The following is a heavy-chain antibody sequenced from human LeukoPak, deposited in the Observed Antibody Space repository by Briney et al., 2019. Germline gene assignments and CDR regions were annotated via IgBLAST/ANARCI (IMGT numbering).Heavy chain of an antibody. D-gene: IGHD4-17*01. J-gene: IGHJ4*02. CDR2: ISWNSGSI. CDR1: GFTFDDYA. Sequence: PGRSLRLSCAPSGFTFDDYAMHSVRQAPGKGLEWVSGISWNSGSIGYADSVKGRFTISRDNAKNSLYLQMNSVRAEDTALYYCAKSGDYERPVFDYWGQGTLVTVSS. V-gene: IGHV3-9*01. CDR3: AKSGDYERPVFDY.